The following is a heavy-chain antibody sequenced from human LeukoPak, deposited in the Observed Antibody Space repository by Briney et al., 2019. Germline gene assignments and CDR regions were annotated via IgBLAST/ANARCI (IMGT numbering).Heavy chain of an antibody. V-gene: IGHV4-4*07. CDR3: ARVAYSSGWYDFDY. CDR1: GGSISSCY. J-gene: IGHJ4*02. Sequence: PSETLSLTCTVSGGSISSCYWSWIRQPAGKGLEWIGRIHTSGSTNYNPSLKSRVTISVDTSKNQFSLKLSSVTAADTAVYYCARVAYSSGWYDFDYWGQGTLVTVSS. D-gene: IGHD6-19*01. CDR2: IHTSGST.